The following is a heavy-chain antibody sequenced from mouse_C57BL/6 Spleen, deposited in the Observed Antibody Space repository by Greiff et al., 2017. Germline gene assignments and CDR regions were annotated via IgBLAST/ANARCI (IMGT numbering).Heavy chain of an antibody. D-gene: IGHD2-1*01. CDR1: GFTFSDYG. J-gene: IGHJ3*01. CDR2: ISNLAYSI. V-gene: IGHV5-15*01. CDR3: ARRGNYSFAY. Sequence: EVQVVESGGGLVQPGGSLKLSCAASGFTFSDYGMAWVRQAPRKGPEWVAFISNLAYSIYSADTVTGRFTISRENAKNTLCREMSSLRSEDTAMYDCARRGNYSFAYWGQGTLVTVSA.